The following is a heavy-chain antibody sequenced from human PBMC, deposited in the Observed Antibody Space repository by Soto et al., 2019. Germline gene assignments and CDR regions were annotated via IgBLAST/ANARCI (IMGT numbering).Heavy chain of an antibody. CDR2: INPSGGST. CDR3: ARGSAVGVVAATLGV. V-gene: IGHV1-46*01. J-gene: IGHJ6*02. D-gene: IGHD2-15*01. Sequence: ASVKVSCKESGYTFTSYYMHWVRQAPGQGLEWMGIINPSGGSTSYAQKFQGRVTMTRDTSTSTAYMELSSLRSEDTAVYYCARGSAVGVVAATLGVWGQGTTVTVSS. CDR1: GYTFTSYY.